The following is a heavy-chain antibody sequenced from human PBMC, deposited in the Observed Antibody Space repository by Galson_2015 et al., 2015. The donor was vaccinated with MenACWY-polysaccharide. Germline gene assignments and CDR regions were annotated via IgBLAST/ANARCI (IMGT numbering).Heavy chain of an antibody. V-gene: IGHV1-69*04. CDR3: AREAYSYGYRLDAFDI. D-gene: IGHD5-18*01. CDR1: GGTFSSYA. J-gene: IGHJ3*02. Sequence: SVKVSCKASGGTFSSYAISWVRQAPGQGLEWMGRIIPILGIANYAQKFQGRVTITADKSTSTAYMELSSLGSEDTAVYYWAREAYSYGYRLDAFDISCQGTMVTVSS. CDR2: IIPILGIA.